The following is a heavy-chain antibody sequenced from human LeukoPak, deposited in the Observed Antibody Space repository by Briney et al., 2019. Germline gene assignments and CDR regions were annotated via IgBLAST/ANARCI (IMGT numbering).Heavy chain of an antibody. CDR2: INPSGGST. CDR1: GYTFTSYY. J-gene: IGHJ3*02. CDR3: ARDGGSDAFDI. Sequence: ASVKVSCKASGYTFTSYYMHWVRQAPGQGLEWMGIINPSGGSTSYAQKFQGGVTMTRDTSTSTVYMELSSLRSEDTAVYYCARDGGSDAFDIWGQGTMVTVSS. V-gene: IGHV1-46*01.